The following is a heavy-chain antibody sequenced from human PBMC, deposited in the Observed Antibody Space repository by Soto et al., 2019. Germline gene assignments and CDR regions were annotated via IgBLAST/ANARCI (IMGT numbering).Heavy chain of an antibody. CDR2: IYYSGST. Sequence: SETLSLTCTVSGGSISSSSYYWGWIRQPPGKGLEWIGSIYYSGSTYYNPSLKSRVTISVDTSKNQFSLKLSSVTAADTALYYFARGIVVVTAIPNWFDPWGQGTLVTVSS. D-gene: IGHD2-21*02. CDR3: ARGIVVVTAIPNWFDP. CDR1: GGSISSSSYY. V-gene: IGHV4-39*01. J-gene: IGHJ5*02.